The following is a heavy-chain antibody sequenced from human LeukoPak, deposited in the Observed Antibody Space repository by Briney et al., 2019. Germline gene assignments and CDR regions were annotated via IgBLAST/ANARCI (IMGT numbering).Heavy chain of an antibody. CDR1: GFSFTTYW. Sequence: GESLKSSCKGSGFSFTTYWIVWVRQMPGQGLEWMGIIYPSDSDTRYSPSFQGQVTISADKSITTAYLQWSSLKASDTAMYYCARRAADAFDIWGQVTMVTVSS. J-gene: IGHJ3*02. CDR2: IYPSDSDT. CDR3: ARRAADAFDI. V-gene: IGHV5-51*01.